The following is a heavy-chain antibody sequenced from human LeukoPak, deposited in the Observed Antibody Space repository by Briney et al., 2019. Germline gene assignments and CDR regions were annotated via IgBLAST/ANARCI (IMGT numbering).Heavy chain of an antibody. CDR3: ARGGCSSTSCYSGWFDP. D-gene: IGHD2-2*01. V-gene: IGHV1-69*05. CDR1: GGTFSSYA. J-gene: IGHJ5*02. CDR2: IIPIFGTA. Sequence: ASVKVSCKASGGTFSSYAISWVRQAPGQGLEWMGGIIPIFGTANYAQKFQGRVTITTDESTSTAYMELSSLRSEDTAVYYCARGGCSSTSCYSGWFDPWGQGTLVTVSS.